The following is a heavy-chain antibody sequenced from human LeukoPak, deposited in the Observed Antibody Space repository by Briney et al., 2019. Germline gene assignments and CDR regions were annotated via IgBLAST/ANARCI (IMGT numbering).Heavy chain of an antibody. CDR3: ARDRGYDYGDYVFDP. J-gene: IGHJ5*02. Sequence: SETLSLTCTVSGGSISSYYWSWIRQPPGKGLEWIGYIYYSGKTNQNPALKSRVTISVDTYKNQCSLKPSSVTAADTAVYYCARDRGYDYGDYVFDPWGQGTLVTVAS. CDR1: GGSISSYY. V-gene: IGHV4-59*01. D-gene: IGHD4-17*01. CDR2: IYYSGKT.